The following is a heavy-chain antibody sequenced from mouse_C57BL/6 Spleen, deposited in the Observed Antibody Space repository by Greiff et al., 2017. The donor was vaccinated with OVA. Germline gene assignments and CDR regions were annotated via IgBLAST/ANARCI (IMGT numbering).Heavy chain of an antibody. CDR2: IYPGDGDT. Sequence: QVQLKESGAELVKPGASVKISCKASGYAFSSYWMNWVKQRPGKGLEWIGQIYPGDGDTNYNGKFKGKATLTADKSSSTAYMQLSSLTSEDSAVYFCARWRGQPNYYYAMDYWGQGTSVTVSS. V-gene: IGHV1-80*01. D-gene: IGHD3-3*01. CDR3: ARWRGQPNYYYAMDY. J-gene: IGHJ4*01. CDR1: GYAFSSYW.